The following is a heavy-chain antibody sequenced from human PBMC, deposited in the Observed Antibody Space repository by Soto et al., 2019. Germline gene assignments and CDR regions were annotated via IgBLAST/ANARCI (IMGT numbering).Heavy chain of an antibody. D-gene: IGHD5-12*01. CDR1: GFTFSDYY. J-gene: IGHJ4*02. CDR2: ISSSSSYT. Sequence: LSCAASGFTFSDYYMSWIRQAPGKGLEWVSYISSSSSYTNYADSVKGRFTISRDNAKNSLYLQMNSLRAEDTAVYYCARDHHRYSGYDYVDYWGQGTLVTVSS. CDR3: ARDHHRYSGYDYVDY. V-gene: IGHV3-11*05.